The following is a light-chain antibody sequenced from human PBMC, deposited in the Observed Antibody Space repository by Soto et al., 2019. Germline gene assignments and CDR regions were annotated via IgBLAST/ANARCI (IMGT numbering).Light chain of an antibody. CDR1: LGTVTSSHY. CDR2: DTD. V-gene: IGLV7-46*01. J-gene: IGLJ2*01. Sequence: QAVVTQEPSLTVSPGGTVTLTCGSSLGTVTSSHYPYWVQQKPGQAPKTLIYDTDNKHPWPPALFSGSLPGGRGALVLSGARPADEAEYYCLLPYPGPRGPRVVFGGGTQLIVL. CDR3: LLPYPGPRGPRVV.